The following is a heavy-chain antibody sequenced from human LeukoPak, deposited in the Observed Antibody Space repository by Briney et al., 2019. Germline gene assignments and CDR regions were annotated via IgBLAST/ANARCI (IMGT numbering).Heavy chain of an antibody. D-gene: IGHD3-10*01. V-gene: IGHV3-74*01. CDR3: AKDRGSHGGMDV. CDR1: GFTFSSYW. Sequence: PGGSLRLSCAASGFTFSSYWMHWVRQAPGKGLVWVSRINSDGSSTSYADSVKGRFTISRDNAKNTLYLQMNTLRAEDTAVYYCAKDRGSHGGMDVWGQGTTVTVSS. CDR2: INSDGSST. J-gene: IGHJ6*02.